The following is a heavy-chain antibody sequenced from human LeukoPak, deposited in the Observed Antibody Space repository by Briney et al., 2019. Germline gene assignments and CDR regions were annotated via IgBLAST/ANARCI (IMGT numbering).Heavy chain of an antibody. D-gene: IGHD3-9*01. CDR2: ISYDGSNK. CDR3: AKSLGSILRYFDWLSDNWFDP. V-gene: IGHV3-30*18. CDR1: GLIFRSYW. Sequence: GGSLRLSCAVSGLIFRSYWMSWVRQAPGKGLEWVAVISYDGSNKYYADSVKGRFTISRDNSKNTLYLQMNSLRAEDTAVYYCAKSLGSILRYFDWLSDNWFDPWGQGTLVTVSS. J-gene: IGHJ5*02.